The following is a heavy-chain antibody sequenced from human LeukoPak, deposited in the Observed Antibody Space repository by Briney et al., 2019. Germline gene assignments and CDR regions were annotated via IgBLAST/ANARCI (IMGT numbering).Heavy chain of an antibody. J-gene: IGHJ5*02. V-gene: IGHV1-18*01. CDR2: ISAYNGNT. Sequence: ASVKVSCKASGYTFTSYGISWVRQAPGQGLEWMGWISAYNGNTNYAQKLQGRVTMTTDTSTSTAYMELRSLRSDDTGVYYCARPNPGYCSSTSCYARIEDWFDPWGQGTLVTVSS. CDR1: GYTFTSYG. CDR3: ARPNPGYCSSTSCYARIEDWFDP. D-gene: IGHD2-2*01.